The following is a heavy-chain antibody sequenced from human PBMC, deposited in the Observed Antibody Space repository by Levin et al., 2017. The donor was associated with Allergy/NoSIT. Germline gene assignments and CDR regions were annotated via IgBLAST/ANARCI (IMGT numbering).Heavy chain of an antibody. CDR1: GGSINTYY. CDR3: ARFAQIGHPDYGVYGDYSPASFWYFDL. D-gene: IGHD4-17*01. V-gene: IGHV4-59*01. Sequence: SQTLSLTCTVSGGSINTYYWNWIRQSPGKGLEWIGYVDYSGTTKYNPSLKSRVSISVDTPKNRISLKLSSVTAADTAAYYCARFAQIGHPDYGVYGDYSPASFWYFDLWGRGTLVTVSS. J-gene: IGHJ2*01. CDR2: VDYSGTT.